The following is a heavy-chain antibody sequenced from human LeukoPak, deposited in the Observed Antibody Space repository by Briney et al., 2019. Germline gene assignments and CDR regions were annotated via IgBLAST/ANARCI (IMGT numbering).Heavy chain of an antibody. CDR2: FDPEDGET. D-gene: IGHD4-23*01. CDR1: GYTLTELS. V-gene: IGHV1-24*01. CDR3: ATLSTTVVSPGVY. Sequence: ASVTVSCKVSGYTLTELSMHWVRQAPGKGLEWMGGFDPEDGETIYAQKFLGRVTMTEDTSTDTAYKDLNSLRSEDTAVYYCATLSTTVVSPGVYWGQGTLVTVSS. J-gene: IGHJ4*02.